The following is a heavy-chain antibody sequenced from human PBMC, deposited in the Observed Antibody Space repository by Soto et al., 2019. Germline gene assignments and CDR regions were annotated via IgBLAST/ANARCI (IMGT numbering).Heavy chain of an antibody. J-gene: IGHJ5*02. CDR3: ARGTYYYGSGSYPWFDP. Sequence: SETLSLTCTVSGVSISSGVSYWTWIRHHPGKGLEWIGNIHYSGRANYNPSLESRITISVDTSNNQFSLKLSSVTAADTAVYFCARGTYYYGSGSYPWFDPWGQGTLVTVSS. CDR2: IHYSGRA. CDR1: GVSISSGVSY. D-gene: IGHD3-10*01. V-gene: IGHV4-31*03.